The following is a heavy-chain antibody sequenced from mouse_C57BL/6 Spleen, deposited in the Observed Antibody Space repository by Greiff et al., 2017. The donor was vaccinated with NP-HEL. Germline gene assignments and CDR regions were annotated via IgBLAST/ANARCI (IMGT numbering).Heavy chain of an antibody. CDR2: IRLKSDNYAT. V-gene: IGHV6-3*01. CDR1: GFTFSNYW. J-gene: IGHJ2*01. D-gene: IGHD2-4*01. CDR3: TGVYDYDGRYFDY. Sequence: DVKLVESGGGLVQPGGSMKLSCVASGFTFSNYWMNWVRQSPEKGLEWVAQIRLKSDNYATHYAESVKGRFTISRDDSKSSVYLQMNNLRAEDTGIYYCTGVYDYDGRYFDYWGQGTTLTVSS.